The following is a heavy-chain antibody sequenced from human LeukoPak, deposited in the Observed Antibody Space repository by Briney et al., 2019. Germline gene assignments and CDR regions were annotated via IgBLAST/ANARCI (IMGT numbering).Heavy chain of an antibody. Sequence: GGFLRLSCAASGFTVSSNYMTWVRQAPGKGLEWVSVIYTGGSTYYADSVKGRFTISRDISKNTLYLQMNNLRAEDTAVYYCARVNRYYGSGTYYHDAFDVWGRGTMVTVSS. V-gene: IGHV3-66*01. J-gene: IGHJ3*01. CDR1: GFTVSSNY. D-gene: IGHD3-10*01. CDR3: ARVNRYYGSGTYYHDAFDV. CDR2: IYTGGST.